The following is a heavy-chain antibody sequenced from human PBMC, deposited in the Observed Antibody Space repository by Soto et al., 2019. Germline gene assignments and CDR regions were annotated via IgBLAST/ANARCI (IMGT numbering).Heavy chain of an antibody. CDR2: INHSGST. V-gene: IGHV4-34*01. Sequence: QVQLQQWGAGLLKPSETLSLTCAVYGGSFSGYYWSWIRQPPGKGLEWIGEINHSGSTNYNPSLKSRVTISVDTSKNQFSLKLSSVTAADTAVYYCARYPMIVVARFDYWGQGTLVTVSS. CDR3: ARYPMIVVARFDY. J-gene: IGHJ4*02. D-gene: IGHD3-22*01. CDR1: GGSFSGYY.